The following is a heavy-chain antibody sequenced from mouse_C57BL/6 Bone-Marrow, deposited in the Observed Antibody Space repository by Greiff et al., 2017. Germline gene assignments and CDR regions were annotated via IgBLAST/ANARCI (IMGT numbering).Heavy chain of an antibody. Sequence: QVHVKQSGAELVRPGASVTLSCKASGYTFTDYEMHWVKQTPVHGLEWIGAIDPETGGTAYNQKFKGKAILTADKSSSTAYMELRSLTSEDSAVYYCSRYGSSYCWFAYWGRGKLVPVSA. CDR2: IDPETGGT. D-gene: IGHD1-1*01. CDR1: GYTFTDYE. V-gene: IGHV1-15*01. CDR3: SRYGSSYCWFAY. J-gene: IGHJ3*01.